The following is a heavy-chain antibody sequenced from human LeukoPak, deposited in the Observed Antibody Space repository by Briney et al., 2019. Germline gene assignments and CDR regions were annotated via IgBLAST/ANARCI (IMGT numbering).Heavy chain of an antibody. CDR3: ARRGYDSRYYSYYMDV. Sequence: TLSLTCTVSGGSVSSGGYYWSWIRQYPGKGLEWIGYIYYSGSTYYNPSLKSRLTISLDTSTNQFSLKLGSVTAADTAVYYCARRGYDSRYYSYYMDVWGKGTTVTVSS. CDR2: IYYSGST. CDR1: GGSVSSGGYY. D-gene: IGHD5-12*01. V-gene: IGHV4-31*03. J-gene: IGHJ6*03.